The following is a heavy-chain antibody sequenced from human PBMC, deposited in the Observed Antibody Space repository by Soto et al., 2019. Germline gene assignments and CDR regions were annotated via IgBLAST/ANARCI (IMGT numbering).Heavy chain of an antibody. V-gene: IGHV3-30*18. D-gene: IGHD2-21*02. CDR1: GFTFSSYG. CDR2: ISYDGSNK. CDR3: AKDLTVLVTAHYYYGMDV. Sequence: QVQLVESGGGVVQPGRSLRLSCAASGFTFSSYGMHWVRQAPGKGLEWVAVISYDGSNKYYADSVKGRFTISRDNSKNTLYLQMNSLRAEDTAVYYCAKDLTVLVTAHYYYGMDVWGQGTTVTVSS. J-gene: IGHJ6*02.